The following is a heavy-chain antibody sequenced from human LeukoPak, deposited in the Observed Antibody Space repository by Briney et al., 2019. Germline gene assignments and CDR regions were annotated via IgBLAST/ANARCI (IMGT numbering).Heavy chain of an antibody. Sequence: SETLSLTCTVSGGSISSSSYYWGWIRQPSGKGLEWIGSIYYSGSTYYNPSLKSRVTISVDTSKNQFSLKLSSVTAADTAVYYCASHSLTMVRALDYWGQGTLVTVSS. CDR1: GGSISSSSYY. CDR3: ASHSLTMVRALDY. J-gene: IGHJ4*02. D-gene: IGHD3-10*01. CDR2: IYYSGST. V-gene: IGHV4-39*01.